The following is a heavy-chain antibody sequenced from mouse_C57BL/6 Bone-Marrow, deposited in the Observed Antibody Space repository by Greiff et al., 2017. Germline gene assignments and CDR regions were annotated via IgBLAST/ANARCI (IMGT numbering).Heavy chain of an antibody. V-gene: IGHV1-81*01. CDR2: IYPRSGNT. CDR3: SSGIYYGNSDWYFDV. J-gene: IGHJ1*03. D-gene: IGHD2-1*01. CDR1: GYTFTSYG. Sequence: VQLQQSGAELVRPGASVKLSCKASGYTFTSYGISWVKQRTGQGLEWIGEIYPRSGNTYYNEKFKGKATLTADTSSSTAYMELRSLTSEDSAVYFCSSGIYYGNSDWYFDVWGTGTTVTVSS.